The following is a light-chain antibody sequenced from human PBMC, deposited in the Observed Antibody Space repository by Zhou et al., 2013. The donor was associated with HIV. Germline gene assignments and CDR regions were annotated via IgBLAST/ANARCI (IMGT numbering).Light chain of an antibody. CDR2: DAS. CDR3: QQYNDWPLT. CDR1: QSVYSN. V-gene: IGKV3-15*01. Sequence: EIVMTQSPATLSLSPGERATLFCRASQSVYSNLAWYQQKPGQAPRLLIYDASTRATGIPARFSGSGSGTGFTLTISSLQSEDFAVYFCQQYNDWPLTFGQGTKVEIK. J-gene: IGKJ1*01.